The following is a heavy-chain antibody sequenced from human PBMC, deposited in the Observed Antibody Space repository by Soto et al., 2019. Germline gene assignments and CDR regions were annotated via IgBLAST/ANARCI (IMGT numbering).Heavy chain of an antibody. CDR2: INHSGST. CDR3: ARENIIVYYYMDV. CDR1: GGSFSGYY. Sequence: SETLSLTCAVYGGSFSGYYWSWIRQPPGKGLEWIGEINHSGSTNYNPSLKSRVTISVDTSKNQFSLKLSSVTAADTAVYYCARENIIVYYYMDVWGKGTTVTVSS. V-gene: IGHV4-34*01. J-gene: IGHJ6*03. D-gene: IGHD3-16*02.